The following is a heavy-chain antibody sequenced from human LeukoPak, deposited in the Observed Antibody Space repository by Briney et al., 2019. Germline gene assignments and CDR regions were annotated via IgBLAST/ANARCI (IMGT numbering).Heavy chain of an antibody. V-gene: IGHV1-8*01. D-gene: IGHD3-10*01. J-gene: IGHJ5*02. CDR1: GYTFTSYD. CDR2: MNPNSGNT. CDR3: ARTVLLWFGDEDWFDP. Sequence: GASVKVSCKASGYTFTSYDINWVRQATGQGLEWMGWMNPNSGNTGYAQKFQGRVTMTRNTSISTAYMELSSLRSEDTAVYYCARTVLLWFGDEDWFDPWSQGTLVTVSS.